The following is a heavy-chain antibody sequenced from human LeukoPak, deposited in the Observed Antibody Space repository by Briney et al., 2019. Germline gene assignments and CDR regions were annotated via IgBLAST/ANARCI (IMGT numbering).Heavy chain of an antibody. Sequence: SETLSLTCTVSGDSMNNYYWTWMRQPAGKGLEWIGRIYISGNTMYNPSLQSRVAMSLDTSKNHFSLKLRSVTAADTAVYFCARGGVLHTYFDYWGQGTLVSVSS. D-gene: IGHD3-16*01. V-gene: IGHV4-4*07. J-gene: IGHJ4*02. CDR1: GDSMNNYY. CDR3: ARGGVLHTYFDY. CDR2: IYISGNT.